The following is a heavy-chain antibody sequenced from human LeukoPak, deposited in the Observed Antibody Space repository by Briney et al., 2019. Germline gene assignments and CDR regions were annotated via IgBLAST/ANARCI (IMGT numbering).Heavy chain of an antibody. Sequence: QSGGSLRLSCAASGFTFSDSGIHWVRQASGKGLQWVGRIRTKTDTYGTLYSESVKGRFTISRDDSRNTAYLQMNSLKTEDTAVHYCTRQGNEYGDFVSDFWGQGTLVTVSS. V-gene: IGHV3-73*01. CDR1: GFTFSDSG. CDR2: IRTKTDTYGT. CDR3: TRQGNEYGDFVSDF. J-gene: IGHJ4*02. D-gene: IGHD4-17*01.